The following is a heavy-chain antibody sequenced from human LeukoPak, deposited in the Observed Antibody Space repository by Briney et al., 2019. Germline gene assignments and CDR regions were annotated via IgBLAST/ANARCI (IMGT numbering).Heavy chain of an antibody. CDR2: IYTSGST. Sequence: SETLSLTCTVSGGSISSGSYYWSWIRQPAGKGLEWIGRIYTSGSTNYNPSLKSRVTISVDTSKNQFSLKLSSVTAADTAVYYCARVPHARDAFDIWGQGTMVTVSS. CDR3: ARVPHARDAFDI. CDR1: GGSISSGSYY. J-gene: IGHJ3*02. V-gene: IGHV4-61*02.